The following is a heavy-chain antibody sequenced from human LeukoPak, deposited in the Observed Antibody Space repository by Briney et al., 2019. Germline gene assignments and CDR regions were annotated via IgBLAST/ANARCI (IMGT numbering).Heavy chain of an antibody. CDR2: FDPEDGET. CDR1: GYTLTELS. CDR3: ATGLGGRESHFGY. J-gene: IGHJ4*02. D-gene: IGHD3-10*01. V-gene: IGHV1-24*01. Sequence: ASVTVSCTVSGYTLTELSMHWVRQAPGKGLEWMGGFDPEDGETIYAQKFQGRVTMTEDTSTDTAYMELSSLRSEDTAVYYCATGLGGRESHFGYWGQGTLVTVSS.